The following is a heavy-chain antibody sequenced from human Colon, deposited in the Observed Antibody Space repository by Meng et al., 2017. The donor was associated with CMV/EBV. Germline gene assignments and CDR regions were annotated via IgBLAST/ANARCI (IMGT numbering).Heavy chain of an antibody. Sequence: ASVPVSCKTSGYAFTNYYVHWVRQAPGQGLEWVGFINPSRGSTTYAQNLECRVTMNRDTSTSTVYMESSGLRSEDTAVYYCARKGLNGFKFWGQGTLVTVSS. CDR3: ARKGLNGFKF. V-gene: IGHV1-46*01. CDR2: INPSRGST. J-gene: IGHJ4*02. CDR1: GYAFTNYY. D-gene: IGHD3-9*01.